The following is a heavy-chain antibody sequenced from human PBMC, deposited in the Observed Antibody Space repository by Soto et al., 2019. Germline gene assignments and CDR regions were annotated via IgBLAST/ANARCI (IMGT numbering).Heavy chain of an antibody. J-gene: IGHJ4*02. CDR1: GFTFSNAW. Sequence: EVQLVESGGGLVKPGGSLRLSCAASGFTFSNAWMSWVRQAPGKGLEWVSRIKSKTDGGTTDYAAPVKGRFTISRDDSKNTLYLQMNSLKTEDTAVYYCTTDELYDFWSGYPHVYYWGQGTLVTVSS. CDR2: IKSKTDGGTT. V-gene: IGHV3-15*01. D-gene: IGHD3-3*01. CDR3: TTDELYDFWSGYPHVYY.